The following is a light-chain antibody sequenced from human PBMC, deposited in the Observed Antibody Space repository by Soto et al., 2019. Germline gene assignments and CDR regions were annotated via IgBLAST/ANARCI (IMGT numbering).Light chain of an antibody. J-gene: IGKJ4*01. CDR3: QQLNNYPLT. CDR2: AAS. CDR1: QGIGSY. V-gene: IGKV1-9*01. Sequence: DIQLTQSPSFLSASVVDRVTITCRASQGIGSYLAWYQQKPGKAPRLLIYAASTLQSGVPSRFSGSGSDTEFTLTISSLQPEDFATYYCQQLNNYPLTFGGGTKVDIK.